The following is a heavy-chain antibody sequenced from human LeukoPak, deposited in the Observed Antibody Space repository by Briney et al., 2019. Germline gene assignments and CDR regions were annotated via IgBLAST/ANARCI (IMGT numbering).Heavy chain of an antibody. CDR1: GFTFSSYA. CDR2: ISGSGGST. CDR3: AIRPIAVADIYYSSYGMDV. J-gene: IGHJ6*02. D-gene: IGHD6-19*01. Sequence: GGSLRLSCAASGFTFSSYAMSWVRQAPGKGLEWVSAISGSGGSTYYADSVKGRFTISRDNSKNTLYLQMNSLRAEDTAVYYCAIRPIAVADIYYSSYGMDVWGQGTTVTVSS. V-gene: IGHV3-23*01.